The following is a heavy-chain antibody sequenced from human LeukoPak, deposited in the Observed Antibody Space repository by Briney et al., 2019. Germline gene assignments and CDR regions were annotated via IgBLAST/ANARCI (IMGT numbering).Heavy chain of an antibody. CDR1: GYTFTGYY. V-gene: IGHV1-2*02. Sequence: ASVKVSCKASGYTFTGYYMHWVRQAPGQGLEWMGWINPNSGGTNYAQKFQGRVTMTRDTSISTAYMELSRLRSDDTAVYYCARVIETYYYDSSGYYELDYWGQGTLVTVSS. CDR3: ARVIETYYYDSSGYYELDY. D-gene: IGHD3-22*01. CDR2: INPNSGGT. J-gene: IGHJ4*02.